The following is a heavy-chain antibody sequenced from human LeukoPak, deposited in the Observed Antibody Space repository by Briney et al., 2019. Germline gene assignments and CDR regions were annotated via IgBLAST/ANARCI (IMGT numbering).Heavy chain of an antibody. Sequence: SETLSLTCTVSGRSIRSYYWSWIRQPAGKGLEWIGRIYTSGSTNYNPSLKSRVTMSVGTSKNQFSLKLSSVTAADTAVYYRARDRGALSSWTPSNFDYWGQGTLVTVSS. CDR1: GRSIRSYY. CDR2: IYTSGST. V-gene: IGHV4-4*07. D-gene: IGHD6-13*01. J-gene: IGHJ4*02. CDR3: ARDRGALSSWTPSNFDY.